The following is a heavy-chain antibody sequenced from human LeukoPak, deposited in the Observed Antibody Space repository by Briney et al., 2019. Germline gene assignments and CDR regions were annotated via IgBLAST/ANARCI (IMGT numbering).Heavy chain of an antibody. V-gene: IGHV3-48*03. Sequence: PGGSLRLSCAASGFIFSSYEMNWVRQAPGKGLEWVSFISGSGSTIYYADSVKGRFTISRDNAKNSLYLQMNSLRAEDTAVYYCVGDSYGLNYWGQGTLVTVSS. CDR3: VGDSYGLNY. CDR2: ISGSGSTI. D-gene: IGHD3-10*01. J-gene: IGHJ4*02. CDR1: GFIFSSYE.